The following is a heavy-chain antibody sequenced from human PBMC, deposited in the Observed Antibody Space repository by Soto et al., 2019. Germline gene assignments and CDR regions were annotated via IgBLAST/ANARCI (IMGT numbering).Heavy chain of an antibody. D-gene: IGHD1-7*01. J-gene: IGHJ4*02. CDR1: GGSISSGGYY. CDR2: IYYSGST. Sequence: QVQLQESGPGLVKPSQTLSLTCTVSGGSISSGGYYWSWIRQHPGKGLEWIGYIYYSGSTYYNPSLRSRVTISVDTSKNQFSLKLSSVTAADTAVYYCARGGITGTPYYFDYWGQGTLVTVSS. V-gene: IGHV4-31*03. CDR3: ARGGITGTPYYFDY.